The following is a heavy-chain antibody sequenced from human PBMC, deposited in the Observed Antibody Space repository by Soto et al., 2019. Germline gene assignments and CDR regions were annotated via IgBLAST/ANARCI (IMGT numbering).Heavy chain of an antibody. Sequence: SVKVSCKASGGTFSSYAISWVRQAPGQGLEWMGGIIPIFGTANYAQKFQGRVTITADKSTSTAYMELSSLRSEDTAAYYCASRYYYDSSGYYDAFDIWGQGTMVTVSS. J-gene: IGHJ3*02. CDR2: IIPIFGTA. CDR1: GGTFSSYA. CDR3: ASRYYYDSSGYYDAFDI. D-gene: IGHD3-22*01. V-gene: IGHV1-69*06.